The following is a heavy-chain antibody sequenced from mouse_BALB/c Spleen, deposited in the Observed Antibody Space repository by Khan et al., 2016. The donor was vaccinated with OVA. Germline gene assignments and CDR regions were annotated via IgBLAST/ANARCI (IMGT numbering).Heavy chain of an antibody. D-gene: IGHD1-1*02. V-gene: IGHV1-76*01. CDR3: SREEAWYYFDY. CDR2: ICPGTDNT. J-gene: IGHJ2*01. CDR1: GYTFTNYW. Sequence: QVQLKQSGAELVRPGASVKLSCKTSGYTFTNYWIHWVKQRYAQGLEWIASICPGTDNTYYNEKLKDKATMTVDKSSSTAYMELSRLKSEDSAVYFWSREEAWYYFDYWGQGTILTVSS.